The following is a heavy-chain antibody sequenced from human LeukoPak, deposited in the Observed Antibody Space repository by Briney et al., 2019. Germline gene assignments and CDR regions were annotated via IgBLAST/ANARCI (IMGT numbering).Heavy chain of an antibody. CDR2: IHYSRGT. CDR1: GGSISSYY. J-gene: IGHJ4*02. V-gene: IGHV4-59*01. CDR3: ARVSGGTYPDY. D-gene: IGHD1-26*01. Sequence: SETLSLTCTVSGGSISSYYWTWIRQPPGKGLEWIGYIHYSRGTNYNPSLKSRVTISVDTSKNQFSLKLSSVTAADTAVYYCARVSGGTYPDYWGQGTLVTVSP.